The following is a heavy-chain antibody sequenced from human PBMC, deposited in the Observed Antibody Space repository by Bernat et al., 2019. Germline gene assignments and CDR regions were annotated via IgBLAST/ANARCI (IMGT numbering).Heavy chain of an antibody. CDR2: IKSKTAGGTT. Sequence: EVQLVDSGGALVKPGGSLSLSCAAPGFTFSNAWMSWVRKAPGKGREWFGRIKSKTAGGTTDYATPVKGRFTISRDDSKNTQYLQMNRLKTEDTAVYYCSTEVGQRLVKVGYWGQGTLVTVSS. CDR1: GFTFSNAW. V-gene: IGHV3-15*02. J-gene: IGHJ4*02. D-gene: IGHD6-13*01. CDR3: STEVGQRLVKVGY.